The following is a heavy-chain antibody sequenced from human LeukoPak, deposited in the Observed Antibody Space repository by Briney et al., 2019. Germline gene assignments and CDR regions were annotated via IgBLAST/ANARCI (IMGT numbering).Heavy chain of an antibody. J-gene: IGHJ4*02. CDR2: ISGSGGST. V-gene: IGHV3-23*01. Sequence: QPGGSLRLSCAASGFTFSSYAMSWVRQAPGKGLEWVSAISGSGGSTYYADSVKGRFTISRDNSKNTVYLQMNSLRAEDTGVYYCARDRLEAVTDDDYFDYWGQGTLVTVSS. CDR1: GFTFSSYA. CDR3: ARDRLEAVTDDDYFDY. D-gene: IGHD2-21*02.